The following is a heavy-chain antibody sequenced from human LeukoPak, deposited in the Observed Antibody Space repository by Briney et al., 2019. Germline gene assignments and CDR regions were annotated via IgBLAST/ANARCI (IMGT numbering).Heavy chain of an antibody. CDR1: GFTVEDYA. Sequence: GRSLRLSCAAFGFTVEDYAMYWGRQVPGKGLEWVSDISWNSGTIDYADSVKGRFTSSRDNAKKSLYLQMNSLRPEDTALYYCAKSDSAGSTYALDIWGQGTLVTVSS. CDR3: AKSDSAGSTYALDI. D-gene: IGHD1-1*01. J-gene: IGHJ3*02. CDR2: ISWNSGTI. V-gene: IGHV3-9*01.